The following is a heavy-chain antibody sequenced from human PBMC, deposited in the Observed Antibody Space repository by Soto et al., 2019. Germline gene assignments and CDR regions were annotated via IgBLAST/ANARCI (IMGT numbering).Heavy chain of an antibody. CDR3: ARVGYSYGPYFDY. J-gene: IGHJ4*02. V-gene: IGHV4-59*01. D-gene: IGHD5-18*01. CDR1: GGSISSYY. Sequence: SETLSLTCTVSGGSISSYYWSWIRQPPGKGLEWIGYIYYSGCTNYNPSLKSRVTISVDTSKNQFSLKLSSVTAADTAVYYCARVGYSYGPYFDYWGQGTLVTVSS. CDR2: IYYSGCT.